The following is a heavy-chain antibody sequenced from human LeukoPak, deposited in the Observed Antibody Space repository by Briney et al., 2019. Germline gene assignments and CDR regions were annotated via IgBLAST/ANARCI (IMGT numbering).Heavy chain of an antibody. CDR2: IIPIFGTA. CDR1: GGTFSSYA. CDR3: ATQLGVLLGLDAFDI. J-gene: IGHJ3*02. D-gene: IGHD1-26*01. Sequence: ASVKVSCKASGGTFSSYAISWVRQAPGQGLEWMGGIIPIFGTANYAQKFQGRVTITADESTSTAYMELSSLRSEDTAVYYCATQLGVLLGLDAFDIWGQGTMVTVSS. V-gene: IGHV1-69*01.